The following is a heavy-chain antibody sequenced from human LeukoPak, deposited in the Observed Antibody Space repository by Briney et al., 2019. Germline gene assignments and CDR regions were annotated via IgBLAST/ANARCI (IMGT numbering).Heavy chain of an antibody. J-gene: IGHJ4*02. Sequence: GGSLRLSCAASGFTFSSYSMNWVRQAPGKGLEWVSSISSSSSYIYYADSVKGRFTISRDNAKNSLYLQMNSLRAEDTAVYYCARVSSSGYFFDYWGQGTLVTVSS. D-gene: IGHD3-22*01. CDR3: ARVSSSGYFFDY. V-gene: IGHV3-21*01. CDR1: GFTFSSYS. CDR2: ISSSSSYI.